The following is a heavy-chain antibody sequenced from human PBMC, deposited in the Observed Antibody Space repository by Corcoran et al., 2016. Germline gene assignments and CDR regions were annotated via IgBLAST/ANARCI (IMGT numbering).Heavy chain of an antibody. J-gene: IGHJ4*02. Sequence: EVQLVESGGGLVQPGRSLRLSCTASGFTFGDYAMSWFRQAPGKGLEWVGFIRSKAYGGTTEYAASVKDRFTISRDDSKSIAYLQMNSLKTEDTAVYYCSSGWGSVAVDYWGQGTLVTVSS. CDR2: IRSKAYGGTT. V-gene: IGHV3-49*03. D-gene: IGHD2-15*01. CDR1: GFTFGDYA. CDR3: SSGWGSVAVDY.